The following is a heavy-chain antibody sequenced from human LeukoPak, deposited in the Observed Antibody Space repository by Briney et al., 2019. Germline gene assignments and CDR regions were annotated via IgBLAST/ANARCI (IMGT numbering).Heavy chain of an antibody. CDR1: GYTFTSYD. CDR2: INPNSGGT. J-gene: IGHJ4*02. D-gene: IGHD1-26*01. CDR3: ATGVGATRRNYFDY. V-gene: IGHV1-2*02. Sequence: ASVKVSCKASGYTFTSYDINWVRQATGQGLEWMGWINPNSGGTNYAQKFQGRVTMTRDTSISTAYMELSRLRSDDTAVYYCATGVGATRRNYFDYWGQGTLVTVSS.